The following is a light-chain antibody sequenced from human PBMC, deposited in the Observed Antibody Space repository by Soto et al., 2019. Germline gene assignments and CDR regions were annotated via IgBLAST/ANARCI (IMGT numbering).Light chain of an antibody. CDR3: QSYDSSLRAVV. V-gene: IGLV1-40*01. Sequence: QPVLTQPPSVSGAPGQRVTISCTGSSSNIGAGYDVHWYQQLPGSAPQLLIYGNNIRPSGVPGRFSGSKSGSSASLAITGLQAADETDYYCQSYDSSLRAVVFGGGTKLTVL. J-gene: IGLJ2*01. CDR2: GNN. CDR1: SSNIGAGYD.